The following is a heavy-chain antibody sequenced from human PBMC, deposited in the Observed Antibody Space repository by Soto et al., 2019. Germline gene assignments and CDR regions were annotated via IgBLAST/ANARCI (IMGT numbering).Heavy chain of an antibody. D-gene: IGHD1-26*01. CDR1: GYTFTSYA. J-gene: IGHJ6*02. Sequence: ASVKVSCKASGYTFTSYAMHWVRQAPGQRLEWMGWMNAGNGNTKYSQKFQGRVTMTRDTSTSTVYMELSSLRSEDTAVYYCSKTKSGAGPYYYYGMDVWGQGTTVTVSS. CDR2: MNAGNGNT. V-gene: IGHV1-3*01. CDR3: SKTKSGAGPYYYYGMDV.